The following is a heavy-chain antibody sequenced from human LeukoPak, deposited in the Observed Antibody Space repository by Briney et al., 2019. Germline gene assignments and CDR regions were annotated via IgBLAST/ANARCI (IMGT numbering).Heavy chain of an antibody. V-gene: IGHV4-30-4*08. CDR1: GGSFSGYY. CDR3: ARPYYYDSRIDP. Sequence: SETLSLTCAVYGGSFSGYYWSWIRQPPGKGLEWIGYTYYSGSTYYNPSLKSRATISVDTSKNQFSLKLTSVTAADTAVYYCARPYYYDSRIDPWGQGTLVTVSS. CDR2: TYYSGST. D-gene: IGHD3-22*01. J-gene: IGHJ5*02.